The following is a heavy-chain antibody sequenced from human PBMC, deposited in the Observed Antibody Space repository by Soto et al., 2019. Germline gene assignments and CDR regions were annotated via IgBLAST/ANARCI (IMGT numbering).Heavy chain of an antibody. J-gene: IGHJ6*02. CDR1: GGSISSYY. D-gene: IGHD3-9*01. Sequence: SETLSLTCTVSGGSISSYYWSLIRQPPGKGLEWIGYIYYSGSTNYNPSLKSRVTISVDTSKNQFSLKLSSVTAADTAVYYCARGTTYYDILTGPFGYYYYGMDVWGQGTTVTVSS. CDR3: ARGTTYYDILTGPFGYYYYGMDV. CDR2: IYYSGST. V-gene: IGHV4-59*01.